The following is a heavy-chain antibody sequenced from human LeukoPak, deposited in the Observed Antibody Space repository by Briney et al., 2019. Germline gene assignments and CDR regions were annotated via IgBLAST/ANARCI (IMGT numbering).Heavy chain of an antibody. J-gene: IGHJ3*02. CDR2: IYHSGST. CDR3: ARDFCGGDCYSGAFDI. CDR1: GGSISSSNW. Sequence: PSGTLSLTCAVSGGSISSSNWWSWVRQPPGKGLEWIGEIYHSGSTNYNPSLKSRVTISVDTSKNQFSPKLSSVTAADTAVYYCARDFCGGDCYSGAFDIWGQGTMVTVSS. V-gene: IGHV4-4*02. D-gene: IGHD2-21*01.